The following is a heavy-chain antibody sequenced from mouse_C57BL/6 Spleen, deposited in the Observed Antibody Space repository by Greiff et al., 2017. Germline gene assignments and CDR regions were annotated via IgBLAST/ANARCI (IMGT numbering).Heavy chain of an antibody. V-gene: IGHV1-69*01. CDR3: ARGYYYGSSGAWFAY. Sequence: QVHVKQPGAELVMPGASVKLSCKASGYTFTSYWMHWVKQRPGQGLEWIGEIDPSDSYTNYNQKFKGKSTLTVDKSSSTAYMQLSSLTSEDSAVYYCARGYYYGSSGAWFAYWGQGTLVTVSA. CDR1: GYTFTSYW. D-gene: IGHD1-1*01. CDR2: IDPSDSYT. J-gene: IGHJ3*01.